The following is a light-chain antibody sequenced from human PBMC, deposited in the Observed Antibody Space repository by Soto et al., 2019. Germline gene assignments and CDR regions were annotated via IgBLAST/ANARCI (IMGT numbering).Light chain of an antibody. V-gene: IGLV2-8*01. J-gene: IGLJ1*01. CDR1: ASDIGDNNY. CDR2: EVN. Sequence: QSALTQPASVSGSLGQSITISCTGTASDIGDNNYVSWYQHHPGKAPKLIIFEVNKRPSGVPDRFSGSKSGNTASLTVSGLQAEDEADYYCSSYAGSSNVFGTGTKLTVL. CDR3: SSYAGSSNV.